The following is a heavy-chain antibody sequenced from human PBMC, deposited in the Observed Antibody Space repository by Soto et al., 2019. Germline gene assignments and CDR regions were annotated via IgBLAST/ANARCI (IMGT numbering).Heavy chain of an antibody. CDR3: ARAPMVVVVVAATDY. V-gene: IGHV1-18*01. CDR2: ISAYNGNT. J-gene: IGHJ4*02. CDR1: GYTFTSYG. Sequence: ASVKVSCKASGYTFTSYGISWVRQAPGQGLEWMGWISAYNGNTNYAQKLQGRVTRTTDTSTSTAYMELRSLRSDDTAVYYCARAPMVVVVVAATDYWGQGTLVTVSS. D-gene: IGHD2-15*01.